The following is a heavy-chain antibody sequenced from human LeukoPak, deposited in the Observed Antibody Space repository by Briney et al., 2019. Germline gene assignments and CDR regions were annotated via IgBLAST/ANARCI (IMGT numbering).Heavy chain of an antibody. J-gene: IGHJ4*02. Sequence: GGSLRLSCAASGFSFSHAWMTWVRQAPGKGLEWIGRIQSETDGGTTDYAAPVKGRFTISRDDSKNMLYLQMNSLKNEDTAVYYCTTSPQWLENWGQGILVTVSS. CDR1: GFSFSHAW. D-gene: IGHD6-19*01. V-gene: IGHV3-15*01. CDR3: TTSPQWLEN. CDR2: IQSETDGGTT.